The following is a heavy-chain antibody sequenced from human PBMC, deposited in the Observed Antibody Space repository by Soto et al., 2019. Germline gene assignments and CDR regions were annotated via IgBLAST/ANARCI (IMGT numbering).Heavy chain of an antibody. Sequence: QITLKESGPTLVKPTQTLTLTCTFSGFSLSTSGVGVGWIRQPPGKALEWLALIYWDDDKRYSPSLKSRLSTTKDTSKNQVVLTMTNMDPVDTATYYCAHRGKGGSYYEGYFDYWGQGTLVTVSS. V-gene: IGHV2-5*02. CDR3: AHRGKGGSYYEGYFDY. CDR1: GFSLSTSGVG. J-gene: IGHJ4*02. CDR2: IYWDDDK. D-gene: IGHD1-26*01.